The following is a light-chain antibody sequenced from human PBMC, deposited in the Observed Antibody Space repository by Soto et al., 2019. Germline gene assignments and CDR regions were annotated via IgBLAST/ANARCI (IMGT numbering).Light chain of an antibody. Sequence: IVMTQSPATLSVSPGERATLSCRASQTIDNRLAWYQQRPGQAPRLLIYGASIRATGIPARFSGSGSGTEFTLTISCLQSEDFGVYYCQQYKDWRTFGQGTNVDIK. CDR2: GAS. V-gene: IGKV3-15*01. CDR3: QQYKDWRT. CDR1: QTIDNR. J-gene: IGKJ1*01.